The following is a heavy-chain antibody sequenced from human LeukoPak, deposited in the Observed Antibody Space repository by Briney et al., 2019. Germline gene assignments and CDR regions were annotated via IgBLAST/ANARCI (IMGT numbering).Heavy chain of an antibody. J-gene: IGHJ6*03. D-gene: IGHD3-3*01. V-gene: IGHV3-20*04. CDR2: TNWNGGST. CDR1: GFIFDENG. Sequence: PGGSLRLSCAASGFIFDENGMSWVRQAPGKGLEWVSGTNWNGGSTGYADSVKGRFTISRDNAKNSLYLQMNSLRAEDTALYYCARLRFTIFGVVRYYMDVWGKGTTVTVSS. CDR3: ARLRFTIFGVVRYYMDV.